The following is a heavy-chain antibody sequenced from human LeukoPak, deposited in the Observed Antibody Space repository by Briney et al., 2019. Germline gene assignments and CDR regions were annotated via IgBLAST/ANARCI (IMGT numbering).Heavy chain of an antibody. D-gene: IGHD3-3*01. V-gene: IGHV4-34*01. CDR2: INHSGST. J-gene: IGHJ4*02. CDR3: ARGFYDFWSGYRQSNDY. Sequence: PGGSLRLSCAASGFTLSNYAMNWVRQAPGKGLEWIGEINHSGSTNYNPSLKSRVTISVDTSKNQFSLKLSSVTAADTAVYYCARGFYDFWSGYRQSNDYWGQGTLVTVSS. CDR1: GFTLSNYA.